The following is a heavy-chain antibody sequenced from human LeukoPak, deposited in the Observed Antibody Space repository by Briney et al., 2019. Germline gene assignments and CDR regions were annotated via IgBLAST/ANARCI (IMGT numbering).Heavy chain of an antibody. J-gene: IGHJ5*02. Sequence: PSETLSLTCTVSGGSMRNSYWNWIRQPPGKGLEWIGYMYYSGSYNYNPSLRSRVSMSVDRSKNQISLKLSSVTAADTAVYYCARGGIAAADNWFDPWGQGTLVTVSS. CDR3: ARGGIAAADNWFDP. CDR1: GGSMRNSY. CDR2: MYYSGSY. D-gene: IGHD6-13*01. V-gene: IGHV4-59*12.